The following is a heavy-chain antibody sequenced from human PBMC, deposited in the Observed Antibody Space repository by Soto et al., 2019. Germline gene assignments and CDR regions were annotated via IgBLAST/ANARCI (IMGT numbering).Heavy chain of an antibody. CDR1: GGSISSSNW. V-gene: IGHV4-4*02. J-gene: IGHJ6*02. CDR2: IYYSGST. D-gene: IGHD3-3*01. CDR3: VRYNDLWSYYYSGMDV. Sequence: QVQLQESGPGQVKPSGTLTLTCAVSGGSISSSNWWSWVRQPPGKGPAGMGEIYYSGSTNHTPSLKSRVTISVDKSKNQISLKLSSVTAANKGVYYSVRYNDLWSYYYSGMDVWGQGTTVPV.